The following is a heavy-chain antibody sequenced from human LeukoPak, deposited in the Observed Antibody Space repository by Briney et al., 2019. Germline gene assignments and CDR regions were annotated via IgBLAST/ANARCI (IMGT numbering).Heavy chain of an antibody. Sequence: PSETLSLTCSVSGDSVSRSDSYWNWIRQPPGKGLEWIGTIYFSGRTYYSPSLKSRVTMSVDPSNNQFSLNLRSVTAADTAVYYCARRRYYDGSGYLEWGQGTLLSVSS. J-gene: IGHJ1*01. CDR3: ARRRYYDGSGYLE. V-gene: IGHV4-39*01. CDR2: IYFSGRT. D-gene: IGHD3-22*01. CDR1: GDSVSRSDSY.